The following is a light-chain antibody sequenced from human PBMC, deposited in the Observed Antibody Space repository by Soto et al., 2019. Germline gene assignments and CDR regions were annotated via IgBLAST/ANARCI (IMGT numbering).Light chain of an antibody. Sequence: QSVLTQPASVSGSPGQSITISCTGTSSDVGSYNLVSWYQQHPAKAPKLMIYEVTKRPSGVCNRFSGSKSGNTASLTISGLQAEDEAHYYCCSYAGSSTSPYVFGTGTKVTVL. CDR2: EVT. CDR3: CSYAGSSTSPYV. V-gene: IGLV2-23*02. CDR1: SSDVGSYNL. J-gene: IGLJ1*01.